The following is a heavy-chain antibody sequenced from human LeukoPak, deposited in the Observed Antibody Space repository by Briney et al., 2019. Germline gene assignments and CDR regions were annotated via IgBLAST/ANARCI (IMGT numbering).Heavy chain of an antibody. CDR1: GGSISSYY. J-gene: IGHJ4*02. V-gene: IGHV4-59*01. CDR3: ARVLRVGASIDY. Sequence: SETLSLTCTVSGGSISSYYWSWIRQPPGKGLEWIGYIYYSGSTNYNPSLKSRGTISIDTSENQFSLKLSSVTAADAAVYYCARVLRVGASIDYWGQGALVTVSS. D-gene: IGHD1-26*01. CDR2: IYYSGST.